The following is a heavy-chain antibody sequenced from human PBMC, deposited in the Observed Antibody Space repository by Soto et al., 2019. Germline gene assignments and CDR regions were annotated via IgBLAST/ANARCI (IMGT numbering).Heavy chain of an antibody. D-gene: IGHD2-21*02. V-gene: IGHV5-10-1*01. Sequence: GESLKISCKGSGYSFTSYWIRWVRQMPGKGLEWMGRIDPSDSYTNYSPSFQGHVTISADKSISTAYLQWSSLKASDTAMYYCARGGFLAYCGGDCYSSGYYYYGMDVWGQGTTVTVSS. CDR2: IDPSDSYT. CDR1: GYSFTSYW. J-gene: IGHJ6*02. CDR3: ARGGFLAYCGGDCYSSGYYYYGMDV.